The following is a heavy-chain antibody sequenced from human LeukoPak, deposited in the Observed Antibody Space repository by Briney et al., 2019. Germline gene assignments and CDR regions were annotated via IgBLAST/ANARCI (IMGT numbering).Heavy chain of an antibody. Sequence: GGSLRLSCAASGFTFSSYAMHWVRQAPGKGLGWVAVISYDGSNKYYADSVKGRFTISRDNSKNTLYLQMNSLRAEDTAVYYCARDSFSSSSNYYFDYWGQGTLVTVSS. J-gene: IGHJ4*02. CDR2: ISYDGSNK. D-gene: IGHD6-13*01. V-gene: IGHV3-30*04. CDR1: GFTFSSYA. CDR3: ARDSFSSSSNYYFDY.